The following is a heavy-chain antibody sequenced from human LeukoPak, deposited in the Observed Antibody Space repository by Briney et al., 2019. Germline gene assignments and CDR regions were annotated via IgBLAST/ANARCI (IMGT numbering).Heavy chain of an antibody. V-gene: IGHV1-69*04. CDR1: GGTFSSYA. Sequence: ASVKVSCKASGGTFSSYAISWVRQAPGQGLEWMGRIIPILGIANYAQKFQGRVTITADKSTSIAYMELSSLRSEDTAVYYCATTRISIVGATSNFDYWGQGTLVTVSS. CDR2: IIPILGIA. CDR3: ATTRISIVGATSNFDY. J-gene: IGHJ4*02. D-gene: IGHD1-26*01.